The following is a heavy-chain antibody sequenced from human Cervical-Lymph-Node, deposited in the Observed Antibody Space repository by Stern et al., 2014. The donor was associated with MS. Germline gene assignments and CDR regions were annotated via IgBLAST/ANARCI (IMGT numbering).Heavy chain of an antibody. Sequence: QVQLVESGAEVKKPGASVKVSCRASGYTFTSYGISWVRQAPGPGLEWMGWIRPYNGNTNYAQKFQGRVTMTTDTSTSTAYMELRSLISDDTAVYYCARDIYCSGGTCYFEFFDYWGQGTLVAVS. V-gene: IGHV1-18*01. CDR3: ARDIYCSGGTCYFEFFDY. J-gene: IGHJ4*02. CDR2: IRPYNGNT. CDR1: GYTFTSYG. D-gene: IGHD2-15*01.